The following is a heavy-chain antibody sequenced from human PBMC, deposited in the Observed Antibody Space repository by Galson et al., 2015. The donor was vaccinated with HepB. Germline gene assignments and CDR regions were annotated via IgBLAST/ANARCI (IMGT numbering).Heavy chain of an antibody. CDR3: ARDTGWELRRNYYYGMDV. J-gene: IGHJ6*02. V-gene: IGHV3-21*01. Sequence: SLRLSCAASGFTFSSYSMNWVRQAPGKGLEWVSSISSSSSYIYYADSVKGRFTISRDNAKNSLYLQMNSLRAEDTAVYYCARDTGWELRRNYYYGMDVWGQGTTVTVSS. CDR1: GFTFSSYS. D-gene: IGHD1-26*01. CDR2: ISSSSSYI.